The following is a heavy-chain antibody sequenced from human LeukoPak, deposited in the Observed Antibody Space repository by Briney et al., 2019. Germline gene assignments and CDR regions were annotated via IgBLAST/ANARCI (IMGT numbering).Heavy chain of an antibody. CDR1: GDSISSGSYY. CDR2: VYTSGST. D-gene: IGHD3-10*01. J-gene: IGHJ4*02. V-gene: IGHV4-61*02. CDR3: ARASGPSPGWFGPRDDYFDQ. Sequence: PSETLSLTCAVSGDSISSGSYYWGWIRQPAGKGLEWIGRVYTSGSTEYNPSFGGRVTISIDTSKNQFSLILNSVTAADTAVYYCARASGPSPGWFGPRDDYFDQWGQGTLVIVSS.